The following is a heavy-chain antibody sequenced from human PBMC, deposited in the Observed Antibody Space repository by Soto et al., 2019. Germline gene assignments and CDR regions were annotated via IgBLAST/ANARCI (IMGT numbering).Heavy chain of an antibody. Sequence: ASVKVSCKASGYTFTSYGISWVRQAPGQGLEWMGWISAYNGNTNYAQKLQGRVTMTTDTSTSTAYMELRSLRSDDTAVYYCARDGGEYYDFWSGYYTGIQNGMDVWGQGTTVTVSS. J-gene: IGHJ6*02. CDR2: ISAYNGNT. CDR1: GYTFTSYG. V-gene: IGHV1-18*01. CDR3: ARDGGEYYDFWSGYYTGIQNGMDV. D-gene: IGHD3-3*01.